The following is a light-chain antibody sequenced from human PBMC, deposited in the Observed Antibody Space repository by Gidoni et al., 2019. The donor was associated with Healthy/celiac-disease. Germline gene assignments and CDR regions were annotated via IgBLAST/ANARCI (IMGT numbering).Light chain of an antibody. CDR2: AVS. CDR3: SSYAGSNNVV. J-gene: IGLJ2*01. Sequence: QSALTQPPSASGSPGQSVTISCTGTSSDVGGYNDVSWYQQHPGKAPKLMIYAVSKRPAGFPDRFSGSNSGNTASLTVSGLQAEDEADYYCSSYAGSNNVVFGGGTKLTVL. V-gene: IGLV2-8*01. CDR1: SSDVGGYND.